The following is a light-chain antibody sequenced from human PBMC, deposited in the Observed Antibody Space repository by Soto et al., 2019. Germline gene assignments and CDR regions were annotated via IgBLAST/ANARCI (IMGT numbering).Light chain of an antibody. J-gene: IGKJ1*01. CDR2: GAS. V-gene: IGKV3-20*01. CDR1: QFFGSDY. CDR3: QKYDGTGT. Sequence: EIVLTQSPDTLSLSPGERATLSCRASQFFGSDYLAWYQQKPGQPPRLLIYGASRRATGIPDRFSGRGSGTDLTLTISSLEHEDFEMYYCQKYDGTGTFGQGTKVDSK.